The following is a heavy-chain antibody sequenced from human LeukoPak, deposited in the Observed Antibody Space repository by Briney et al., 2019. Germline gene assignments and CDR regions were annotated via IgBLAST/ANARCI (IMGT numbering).Heavy chain of an antibody. V-gene: IGHV1-18*01. J-gene: IGHJ4*02. CDR3: ARYSSYGYWLY. CDR2: ISAYNGNT. D-gene: IGHD5-18*01. Sequence: ASVKVSCKASGYTFTSYDINWVRQAPGQGLEWMGWISAYNGNTNYAQKLQGRVTMTTDTSTSTAYMELRSLRSDDTAVYYCARYSSYGYWLYWGQGTLVTVSS. CDR1: GYTFTSYD.